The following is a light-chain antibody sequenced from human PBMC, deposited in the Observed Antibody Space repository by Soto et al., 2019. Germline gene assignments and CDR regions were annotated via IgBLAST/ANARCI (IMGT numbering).Light chain of an antibody. V-gene: IGLV1-40*01. Sequence: QSVLTQPPPVSGAPGQRVTISCTGSSSNIGAGYDVHWYQHLPGTAPKLLIYGNSNRPSGVPDRFSGSKSGTSASLAITGLQAEDEADYYCQSYDSSLSGYVFGTGTKLTV. J-gene: IGLJ1*01. CDR1: SSNIGAGYD. CDR2: GNS. CDR3: QSYDSSLSGYV.